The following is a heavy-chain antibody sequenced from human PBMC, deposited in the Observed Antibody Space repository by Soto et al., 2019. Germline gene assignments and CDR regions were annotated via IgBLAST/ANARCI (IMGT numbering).Heavy chain of an antibody. D-gene: IGHD1-1*01. CDR2: ISGSGGST. J-gene: IGHJ4*02. CDR3: AKVSTLYNWNDSWGLGFDY. V-gene: IGHV3-23*01. Sequence: GGSMRLSCAASGFTFSSYAMSWVRQXXGXXXXWVSAISGSGGSTYYADSVKGXXTXXXXXXXXTLYLQMNSLRAEDTAVYYCAKVSTLYNWNDSWGLGFDYWGQGTLVXVSS. CDR1: GFTFSSYA.